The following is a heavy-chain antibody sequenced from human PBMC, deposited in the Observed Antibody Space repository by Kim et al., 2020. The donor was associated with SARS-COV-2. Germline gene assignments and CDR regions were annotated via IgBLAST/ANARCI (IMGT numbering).Heavy chain of an antibody. D-gene: IGHD3-10*01. Sequence: GGSLRLSCAASGFTFSSYAMSWVRQAPGKGLEWVSAISGSGGSTYYADYVKGRFTISRDNSKNTLYLQMNSLRAEDTAVYYCAKTRDYYGSGSYYINDAFYIWRQGTLVTVSS. V-gene: IGHV3-23*01. CDR1: GFTFSSYA. CDR3: AKTRDYYGSGSYYINDAFYI. J-gene: IGHJ3*02. CDR2: ISGSGGST.